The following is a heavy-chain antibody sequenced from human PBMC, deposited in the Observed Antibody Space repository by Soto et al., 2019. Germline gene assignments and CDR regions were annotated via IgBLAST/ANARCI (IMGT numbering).Heavy chain of an antibody. CDR3: ARDKVVKSRSYYGYYGMDV. CDR1: GFTFSSYW. D-gene: IGHD2-21*01. Sequence: EVQLVESGGGLVQPGGSLRLSCAASGFTFSSYWMSWVRQAPGKGLEWVANIKQDGSEKYYVDSVKGRFTISRDNAKNSLYLQMHSLRAEDTAVYYWARDKVVKSRSYYGYYGMDVWGQGTTVTVSS. J-gene: IGHJ6*02. CDR2: IKQDGSEK. V-gene: IGHV3-7*03.